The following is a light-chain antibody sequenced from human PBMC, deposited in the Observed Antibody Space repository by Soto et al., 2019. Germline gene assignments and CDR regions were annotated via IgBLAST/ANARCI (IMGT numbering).Light chain of an antibody. CDR2: AAS. CDR3: QQRDNWPWT. J-gene: IGKJ1*01. Sequence: EVVLTQSPGTLSLSPGERASLSCRASQSVRNNFLAWYQQKPGQAPRILIFAASNRATGIPDRFSGGGSETDFTLTINRLEPEDFAVYYCQQRDNWPWTFGQGTKVDI. V-gene: IGKV3D-20*02. CDR1: QSVRNNF.